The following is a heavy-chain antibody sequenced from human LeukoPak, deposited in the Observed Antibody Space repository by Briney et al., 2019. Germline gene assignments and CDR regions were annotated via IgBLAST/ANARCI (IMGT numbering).Heavy chain of an antibody. D-gene: IGHD6-19*01. CDR3: ANLGHSDGWYLGAFDI. J-gene: IGHJ3*02. V-gene: IGHV4-59*08. Sequence: PSETLSLTCAVSGGSITGYYWNWIRQTPGMGLEWIGYTSYSRTTIYNSYFKGRGTISIDTSKNQLYLNLTSVPATDTAVYYCANLGHSDGWYLGAFDIWGQGTTVIVSS. CDR2: TSYSRTT. CDR1: GGSITGYY.